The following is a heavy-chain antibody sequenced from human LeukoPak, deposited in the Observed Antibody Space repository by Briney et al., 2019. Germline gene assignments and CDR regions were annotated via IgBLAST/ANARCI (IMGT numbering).Heavy chain of an antibody. V-gene: IGHV4-31*03. CDR2: IYYSGST. CDR1: GGSISSGGYY. D-gene: IGHD5-24*01. Sequence: SETLSLTCTVSGGSISSGGYYWSWIRQHPGKGLEWIGYIYYSGSTYYNPSLKSRVTISVDTSKNQFSLKLSSVTAADTAVYYCARDSRWRDAFDIWGQGTMVTVSS. CDR3: ARDSRWRDAFDI. J-gene: IGHJ3*02.